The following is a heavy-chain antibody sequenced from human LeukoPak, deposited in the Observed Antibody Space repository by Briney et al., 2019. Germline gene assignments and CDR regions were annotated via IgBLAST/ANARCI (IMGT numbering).Heavy chain of an antibody. Sequence: GSLRLSCAASGFTFTSYWMHWVRQAPGKGLVWVSCINGDGSRAGYADSVKGRFTISRDNAQNTLYLQMNSLRAEDTAVYYCARRGTSTMTPGYWGQGTLVTVSS. D-gene: IGHD1-1*01. CDR2: INGDGSRA. V-gene: IGHV3-74*01. CDR1: GFTFTSYW. J-gene: IGHJ4*02. CDR3: ARRGTSTMTPGY.